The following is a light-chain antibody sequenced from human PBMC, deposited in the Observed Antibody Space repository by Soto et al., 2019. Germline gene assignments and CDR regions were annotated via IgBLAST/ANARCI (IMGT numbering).Light chain of an antibody. CDR1: QSISMW. CDR3: QQYINYPLT. J-gene: IGKJ4*01. Sequence: DIQMTQSPSTLSASAGDRVTITCRASQSISMWLSWYQRKPGKAPKLLIYNAFTSESGVPSRFSGSGSGTAFPLTISRLQPDDFATYYCQQYINYPLTFGGGTNVEI. CDR2: NAF. V-gene: IGKV1-5*01.